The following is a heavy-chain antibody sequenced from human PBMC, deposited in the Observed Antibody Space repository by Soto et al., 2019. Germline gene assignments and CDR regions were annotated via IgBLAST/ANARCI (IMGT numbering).Heavy chain of an antibody. D-gene: IGHD3-3*01. V-gene: IGHV3-23*01. CDR3: AKAPLRPTIFGVVIGQFDP. CDR2: ISGSGGST. J-gene: IGHJ5*02. CDR1: GFTFSSYA. Sequence: GGSLRLSCAASGFTFSSYAMSWVRQAPGKGLEWVSAISGSGGSTYYADSVKGRFTISRDNSKNTLYLQMNSLRAEDTAVYYCAKAPLRPTIFGVVIGQFDPWGQGTLVTVSS.